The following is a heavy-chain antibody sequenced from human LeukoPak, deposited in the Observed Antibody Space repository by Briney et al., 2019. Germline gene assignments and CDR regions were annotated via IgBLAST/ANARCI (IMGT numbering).Heavy chain of an antibody. J-gene: IGHJ6*02. CDR3: ARTYYDFWSGSYGMDV. V-gene: IGHV3-74*01. CDR2: INSDGSST. CDR1: GFTFSSYW. Sequence: GGSLRLSCAASGFTFSSYWMHWVRQAPGKGLVWVSRINSDGSSTSYADSVKGRFTISRDNAKNTLYLQMNSLRAEDTAVYYCARTYYDFWSGSYGMDVWGQGTTVTASS. D-gene: IGHD3-3*01.